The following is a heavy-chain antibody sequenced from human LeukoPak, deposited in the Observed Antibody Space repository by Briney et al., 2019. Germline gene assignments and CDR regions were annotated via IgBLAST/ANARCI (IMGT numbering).Heavy chain of an antibody. D-gene: IGHD5-12*01. CDR1: GFTFSSYG. J-gene: IGHJ4*02. CDR2: ISYDGSNK. V-gene: IGHV3-30*18. Sequence: PGRSLRLSCAASGFTFSSYGMHWVRQAPGKGLEWVAVISYDGSNKYYADSVKGQFTISRDNSKNTLYLQMNSLRAEDTAVYYCANGIVATTLFDYWGQGTLVTVSS. CDR3: ANGIVATTLFDY.